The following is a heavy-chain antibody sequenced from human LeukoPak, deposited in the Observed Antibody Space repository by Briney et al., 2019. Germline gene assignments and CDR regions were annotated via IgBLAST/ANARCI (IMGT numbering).Heavy chain of an antibody. CDR3: ARGGGTVTCGY. J-gene: IGHJ4*02. Sequence: SETLSLTCAVYGGSFSGYYWSWIRQPPGKGLEWIGEINHSGSTNYNPSLKSRVTISVDTSKNQFSLKLSSVTAADTAVYYCARGGGTVTCGYWGQGTLVTVSS. V-gene: IGHV4-34*01. CDR2: INHSGST. D-gene: IGHD4-11*01. CDR1: GGSFSGYY.